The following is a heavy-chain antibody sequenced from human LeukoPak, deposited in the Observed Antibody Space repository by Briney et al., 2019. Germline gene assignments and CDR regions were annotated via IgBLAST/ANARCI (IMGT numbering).Heavy chain of an antibody. Sequence: SQSLSPTCAVDAGSVSGYYWGWIRQPPGKWREWIGEIIHGGSTNYHPSLKSPVTISVATSKTQSSLKLSSVPAADTAVYYCASKVEGAARPADWFDPWGQGTLVTVSP. CDR3: ASKVEGAARPADWFDP. D-gene: IGHD6-6*01. V-gene: IGHV4-34*12. CDR1: AGSVSGYY. J-gene: IGHJ5*02. CDR2: IIHGGST.